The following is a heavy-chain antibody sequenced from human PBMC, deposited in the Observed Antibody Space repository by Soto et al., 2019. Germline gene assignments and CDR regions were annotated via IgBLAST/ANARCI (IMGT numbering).Heavy chain of an antibody. V-gene: IGHV3-23*01. CDR1: GFRCSNYA. D-gene: IGHD3-10*01. CDR3: AKDPGEDTYYFDY. J-gene: IGHJ4*02. CDR2: ISNSGGST. Sequence: EVQLLESGGGLVQPGGSLRLSCAASGFRCSNYAMSWVRQAPGKGLEWVSSISNSGGSTYYADSVKGRFTISRDNSKNTLYLQMNSLRAEDTAVYYCAKDPGEDTYYFDYWGQGTLVTVSS.